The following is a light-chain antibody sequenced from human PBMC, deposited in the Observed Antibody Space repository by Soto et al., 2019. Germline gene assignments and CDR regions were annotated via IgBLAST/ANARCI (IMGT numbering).Light chain of an antibody. Sequence: QYVLTQPRSVSGSPGQSVTISCTGTSSDVGGYNYVSWYQQHPGKAPKLMIYDVSKRPSGVPDRFSGSKSGNTASLTISGLQAEDEADYYFCSYAGSYTYVFGTGTKLTVL. CDR3: CSYAGSYTYV. CDR2: DVS. V-gene: IGLV2-11*01. J-gene: IGLJ1*01. CDR1: SSDVGGYNY.